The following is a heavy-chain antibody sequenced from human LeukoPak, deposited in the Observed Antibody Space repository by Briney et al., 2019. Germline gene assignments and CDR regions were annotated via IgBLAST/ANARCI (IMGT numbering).Heavy chain of an antibody. CDR2: IYYSGST. D-gene: IGHD3-9*01. V-gene: IGHV4-31*01. CDR1: GGSISRGGYY. Sequence: SETLSLTCTVSGGSISRGGYYWSWIRQHPGKGQEWIVYIYYSGSTYYNPSLKSHVTISVDTSKTQFSLKLSSVTAADTAVYYCARGVGYYDILTGYRPGYYYGMDVWGQGTTVTVSS. J-gene: IGHJ6*02. CDR3: ARGVGYYDILTGYRPGYYYGMDV.